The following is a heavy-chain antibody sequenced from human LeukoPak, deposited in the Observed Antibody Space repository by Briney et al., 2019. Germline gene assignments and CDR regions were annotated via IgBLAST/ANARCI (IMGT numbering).Heavy chain of an antibody. V-gene: IGHV3-74*01. J-gene: IGHJ6*02. CDR1: GFTFSNYA. CDR3: ARVRVTMVRGVRSGMDV. CDR2: INSDGSST. Sequence: GGSLRLSCAASGFTFSNYAMSWVRQAPGKGLVWVSRINSDGSSTSYADSVKGRFTISRDNAKNTLYLQMNSLRAEDTAVYYCARVRVTMVRGVRSGMDVWGQGTTVTVSS. D-gene: IGHD3-10*01.